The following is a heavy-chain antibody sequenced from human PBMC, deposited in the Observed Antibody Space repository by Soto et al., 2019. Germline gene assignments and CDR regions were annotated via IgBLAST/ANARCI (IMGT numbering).Heavy chain of an antibody. D-gene: IGHD3-3*01. V-gene: IGHV3-53*01. Sequence: PGGSLRLSCAASGFTVSNNYMTWVRQAPGKGLEWVSFIYSSGSTYYADSVKGRFTISRDNFKNTLYLQMNGLRAEDTAVYYCAKTREGHDFWSGQITHGYFDYWGQGIQVTVSS. CDR2: IYSSGST. J-gene: IGHJ4*02. CDR3: AKTREGHDFWSGQITHGYFDY. CDR1: GFTVSNNY.